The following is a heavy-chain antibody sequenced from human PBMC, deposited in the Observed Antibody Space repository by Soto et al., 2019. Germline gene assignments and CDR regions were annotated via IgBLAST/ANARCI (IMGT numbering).Heavy chain of an antibody. CDR1: GFTFTNYG. CDR2: ISYDGSNK. CDR3: ARDKGIKLWLRYYYGMDV. Sequence: GGSLRLSCAGSGFTFTNYGLHWVRQAPGKGLEWVTFISYDGSNKYYADSVKGRFTISRDNSKNTLHLQMNSLRAEDTAVYYCARDKGIKLWLRYYYGMDVWGQGTTVTVSS. J-gene: IGHJ6*02. D-gene: IGHD5-18*01. V-gene: IGHV3-30*03.